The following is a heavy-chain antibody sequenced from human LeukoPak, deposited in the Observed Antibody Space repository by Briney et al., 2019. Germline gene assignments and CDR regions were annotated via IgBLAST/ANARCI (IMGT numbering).Heavy chain of an antibody. D-gene: IGHD2-2*01. Sequence: SVKVSCKASGGTFSSYAISWVRQAPGQGLEWMGRIIPILGIANYAQKFQGRVTITADKSTSTAYMELRSLRSDDTAVYYCARESTGAFDIWGQGTMVTVSS. CDR2: IIPILGIA. CDR3: ARESTGAFDI. V-gene: IGHV1-69*04. CDR1: GGTFSSYA. J-gene: IGHJ3*02.